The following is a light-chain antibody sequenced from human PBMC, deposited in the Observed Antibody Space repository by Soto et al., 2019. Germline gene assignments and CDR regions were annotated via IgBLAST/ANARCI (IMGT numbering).Light chain of an antibody. V-gene: IGLV2-14*01. J-gene: IGLJ2*01. CDR2: EVS. Sequence: QSALTQPASVAGSPGQSITISCTGTSSDVGGYNYVSWYLQHPGKAPKLMIYEVSNRPSGVSNRFSGSKSGNTASLTISGLQVEDEADYYCSSYTSSSTHVVFGGGTKLTVL. CDR3: SSYTSSSTHVV. CDR1: SSDVGGYNY.